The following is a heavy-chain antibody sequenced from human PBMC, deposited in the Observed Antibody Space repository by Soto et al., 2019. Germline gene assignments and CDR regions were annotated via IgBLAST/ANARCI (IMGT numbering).Heavy chain of an antibody. J-gene: IGHJ4*02. V-gene: IGHV3-23*01. CDR1: GVTFSSYA. D-gene: IGHD2-15*01. CDR2: ISGSGGST. Sequence: EVQLLESGGGLVQPGGSLRLSCAASGVTFSSYAMSWVRQAPGKGLEWVSAISGSGGSTYYADSVKGRFTISRDNSKNTLYLQMNSLRAEDTAVYYCAKDRWDIVVVVAALGYWGQGTLVTVSS. CDR3: AKDRWDIVVVVAALGY.